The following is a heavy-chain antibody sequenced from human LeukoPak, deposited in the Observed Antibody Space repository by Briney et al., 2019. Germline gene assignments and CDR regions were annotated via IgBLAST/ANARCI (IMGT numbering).Heavy chain of an antibody. Sequence: SETLSLTCTVSGGSISSYYWSWIRQPPGKGLEWIGYIYYSGSTNYNPSLKSRVTISVDTSKNQFSLKLSSVTATDTAVYYCASVSDGDAFDIWGQGTMVTVSS. V-gene: IGHV4-59*08. CDR1: GGSISSYY. CDR3: ASVSDGDAFDI. CDR2: IYYSGST. J-gene: IGHJ3*02. D-gene: IGHD5/OR15-5a*01.